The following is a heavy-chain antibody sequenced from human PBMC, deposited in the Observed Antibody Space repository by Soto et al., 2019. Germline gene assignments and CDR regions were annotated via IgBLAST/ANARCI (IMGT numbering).Heavy chain of an antibody. CDR3: ARREVALYYYYYYGMDV. J-gene: IGHJ6*02. CDR2: INSDGSST. Sequence: GGSLRLSCAASGFTFSSYWMHWVRQAPGKGLVWVSRINSDGSSTSYADSVKGRFTISRDNAKNTLYLQMNSLRAEDTAVYYCARREVALYYYYYYGMDVWGQGTTVTVSS. D-gene: IGHD2-15*01. V-gene: IGHV3-74*01. CDR1: GFTFSSYW.